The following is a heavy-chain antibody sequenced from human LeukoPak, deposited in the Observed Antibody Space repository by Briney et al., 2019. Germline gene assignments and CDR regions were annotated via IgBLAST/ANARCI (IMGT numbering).Heavy chain of an antibody. J-gene: IGHJ4*02. CDR2: ISYSGST. V-gene: IGHV4-39*01. D-gene: IGHD2-15*01. Sequence: SSYAMSWVRQAPGKGLEWIGSISYSGSTYYNPSLKSRVTISIDTSKNQFSLKLSSVTAADTAVYYCARLWSTDCSGGSCPHQPNYWGQGTLVTVSS. CDR3: ARLWSTDCSGGSCPHQPNY. CDR1: SSYA.